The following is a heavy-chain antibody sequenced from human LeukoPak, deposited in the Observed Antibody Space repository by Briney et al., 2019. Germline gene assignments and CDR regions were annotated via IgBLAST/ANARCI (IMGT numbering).Heavy chain of an antibody. D-gene: IGHD3-22*01. CDR3: ARAGYYYDSSGYFDY. V-gene: IGHV4-38-2*01. Sequence: SETLSLTCAVSGYSISSGYYWGWIRQPPGKGLEWIGSIYHSGSTYYNPSLKSRVTISVDTSKNQFSLKLSSVTAADTAVYYCARAGYYYDSSGYFDYWGQGTLVTVSS. J-gene: IGHJ4*02. CDR2: IYHSGST. CDR1: GYSISSGYY.